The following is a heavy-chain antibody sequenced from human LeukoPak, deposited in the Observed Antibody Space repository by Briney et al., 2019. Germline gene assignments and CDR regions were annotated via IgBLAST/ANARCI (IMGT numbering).Heavy chain of an antibody. Sequence: GGSLRLSCEASGFSFSSYWMAWVRQAPGKGLEWVANINPDGSDTFYAASVKGRFTITRDNAKKSVFLQMSSLRAEDTAVYYCARRKEVQTTFDYWGQGTLVTVSS. CDR2: INPDGSDT. CDR1: GFSFSSYW. J-gene: IGHJ4*02. D-gene: IGHD4/OR15-4a*01. CDR3: ARRKEVQTTFDY. V-gene: IGHV3-7*01.